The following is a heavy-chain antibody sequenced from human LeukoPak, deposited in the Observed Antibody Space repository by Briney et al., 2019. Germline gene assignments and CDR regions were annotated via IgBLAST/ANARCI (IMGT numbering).Heavy chain of an antibody. CDR3: ARVEESASFDP. D-gene: IGHD3-3*01. Sequence: GGSLRLSCAASGFTFSSYAMSWVRQAPGKGLEWVSYISSSSNYIYYADSVKGRFTISRDNAKNSLYLQMNSLRAEDTAVYYCARVEESASFDPWGQGTLVTVSS. V-gene: IGHV3-21*05. J-gene: IGHJ5*02. CDR2: ISSSSNYI. CDR1: GFTFSSYA.